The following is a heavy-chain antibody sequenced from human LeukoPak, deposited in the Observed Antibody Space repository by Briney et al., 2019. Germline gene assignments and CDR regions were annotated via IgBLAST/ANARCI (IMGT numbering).Heavy chain of an antibody. V-gene: IGHV3-23*01. CDR3: AKAPQLGWLRVDY. J-gene: IGHJ4*02. CDR1: GFTFSSYA. D-gene: IGHD5-12*01. CDR2: ISGSGDDT. Sequence: GGSLRLSCAASGFTFSSYAMNWVRQAPGKGLEWVSTISGSGDDTYYADSVKGRFTISRDKSKNTLYLQMNSLRAGDTAIYYCAKAPQLGWLRVDYWGQGTLVTAAS.